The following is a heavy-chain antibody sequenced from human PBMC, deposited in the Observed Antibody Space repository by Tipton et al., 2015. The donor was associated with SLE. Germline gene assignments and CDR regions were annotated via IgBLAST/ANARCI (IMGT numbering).Heavy chain of an antibody. J-gene: IGHJ5*02. CDR3: ARLTDWFDP. CDR2: IYHSGST. V-gene: IGHV4-38-2*01. CDR1: GYSISSGYY. Sequence: TLSLTCAVSGYSISSGYYWGWFRQPPGKGLEWIGSIYHSGSTDYNPSLKSRGTISVDTSKNQFSLKLSSVTAADTAVYYCARLTDWFDPWGQGTLVTVSS.